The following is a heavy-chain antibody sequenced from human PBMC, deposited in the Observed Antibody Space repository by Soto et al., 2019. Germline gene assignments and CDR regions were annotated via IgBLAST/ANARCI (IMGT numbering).Heavy chain of an antibody. Sequence: QVQLQQWGAGLLKPSETLSLTCAVYGGSFSGYYWSWIRQPPGKGLEWMGEINHSGSTNYNPPLKSRVTISVDTSKIQFSLKLSCVTAADTAVYYCARGWYDFWSGYYRYNWFDRWGQGTLVTESS. CDR2: INHSGST. CDR3: ARGWYDFWSGYYRYNWFDR. J-gene: IGHJ5*02. CDR1: GGSFSGYY. V-gene: IGHV4-34*01. D-gene: IGHD3-3*01.